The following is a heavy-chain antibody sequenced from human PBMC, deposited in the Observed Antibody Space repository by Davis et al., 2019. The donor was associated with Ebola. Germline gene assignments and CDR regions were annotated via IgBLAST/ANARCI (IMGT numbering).Heavy chain of an antibody. D-gene: IGHD1-1*01. CDR1: AYTFTNYG. CDR3: ARAQFPTTSDH. V-gene: IGHV1-18*04. Sequence: ASVQVPCKASAYTFTNYGITWVRQAPAQGLEWMGWINPHNGNTNSAQNVQGRVTMTTDTSTRTAYMEVGSLRSDDTAVYYCARAQFPTTSDHWGQGTLVTVSS. J-gene: IGHJ4*02. CDR2: INPHNGNT.